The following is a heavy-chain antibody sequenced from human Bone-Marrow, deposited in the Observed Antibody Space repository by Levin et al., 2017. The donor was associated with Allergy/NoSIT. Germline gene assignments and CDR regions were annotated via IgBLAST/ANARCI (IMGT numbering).Heavy chain of an antibody. CDR3: AKGGSTWRHFDY. D-gene: IGHD2-2*01. CDR1: GFTFSSYA. V-gene: IGHV3-23*01. CDR2: ISTTGSIT. Sequence: PGASVKVSCAASGFTFSSYAMSWVRQAPGKGLEWVSTISTTGSITYYADSVKGRFTISRDNSKNTLYLQMNSLRAEDTAVYHCAKGGSTWRHFDYWGQGTLVTVSS. J-gene: IGHJ4*02.